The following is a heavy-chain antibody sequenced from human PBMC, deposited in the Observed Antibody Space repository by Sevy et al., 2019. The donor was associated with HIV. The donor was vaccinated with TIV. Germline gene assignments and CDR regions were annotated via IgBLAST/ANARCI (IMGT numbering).Heavy chain of an antibody. CDR3: AGLIAAAWIYYYYYMDV. V-gene: IGHV1-69*06. CDR2: IIPIFGTA. CDR1: GGTFSSYA. Sequence: ASVKVSCKASGGTFSSYAISWVRQAPGQGLEWMGGIIPIFGTANYAQKFQGRVTITADKSTSTAYMELSSLRSEDTAVYYCAGLIAAAWIYYYYYMDVWGKGTTVTVSS. J-gene: IGHJ6*03. D-gene: IGHD6-13*01.